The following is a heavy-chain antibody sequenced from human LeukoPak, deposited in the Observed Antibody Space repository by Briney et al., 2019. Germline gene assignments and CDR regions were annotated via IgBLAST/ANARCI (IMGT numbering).Heavy chain of an antibody. D-gene: IGHD3-10*01. J-gene: IGHJ4*02. CDR2: ISAYNGNT. V-gene: IGHV1-18*01. CDR1: GYSXTNYG. Sequence: ASVKVSCKVSGYSXTNYGISWVRQAPGQGLEWMGWISAYNGNTNYAQKLQGRVTMTRDTSTSTVYMELRTLRSDDTAVYYCARRSGTYAFDYWGQGSLVTVSS. CDR3: ARRSGTYAFDY.